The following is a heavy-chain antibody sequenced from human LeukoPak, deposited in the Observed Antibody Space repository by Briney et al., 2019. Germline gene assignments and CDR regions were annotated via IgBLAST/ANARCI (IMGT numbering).Heavy chain of an antibody. Sequence: GGSLRLSCAASGFTFDDYAMHGVRQAPGKGLEWVSGISWNSGSIGYADSVKGRFTISRDNAKNSLYLQMNSLRAEDTALYYCARNTYDAFDIWGQGTMVTVSS. CDR1: GFTFDDYA. J-gene: IGHJ3*02. V-gene: IGHV3-9*01. D-gene: IGHD2-8*01. CDR2: ISWNSGSI. CDR3: ARNTYDAFDI.